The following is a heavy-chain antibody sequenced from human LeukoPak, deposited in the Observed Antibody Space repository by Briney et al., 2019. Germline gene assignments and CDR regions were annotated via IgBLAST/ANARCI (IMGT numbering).Heavy chain of an antibody. CDR2: ISSSSSYT. Sequence: PGGSLRLSCAASGSTFSDYYMSWIRQAPGKGLEWVSYISSSSSYTNYAGSVKGRFTISRDNAKNSLYLQMNSLRAEDTAVYYCARGSGKKLWLSDFDYWGQGTLVTVSS. CDR3: ARGSGKKLWLSDFDY. J-gene: IGHJ4*02. D-gene: IGHD5-18*01. V-gene: IGHV3-11*05. CDR1: GSTFSDYY.